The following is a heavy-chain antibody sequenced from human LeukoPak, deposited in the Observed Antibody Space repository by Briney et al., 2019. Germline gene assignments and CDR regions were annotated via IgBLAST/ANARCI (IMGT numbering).Heavy chain of an antibody. CDR1: GFTFSSYS. Sequence: PGGSLRLSCAASGFTFSSYSMNWVRQAPGKGLEWVSSISSSSSYIYYADSVKGRFTISRDNAKNSLYLQMNSLRAEDTAVYYCARSYSSGRRVDYWGQGTLVTVSS. CDR3: ARSYSSGRRVDY. CDR2: ISSSSSYI. J-gene: IGHJ4*02. D-gene: IGHD6-19*01. V-gene: IGHV3-21*01.